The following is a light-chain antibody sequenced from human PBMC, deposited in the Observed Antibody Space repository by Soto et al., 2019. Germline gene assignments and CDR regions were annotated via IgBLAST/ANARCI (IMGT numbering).Light chain of an antibody. Sequence: EVVLTQSPGTLSLSPGERATLSCRTSQTVSPNYLVWYQQSPGQAPRLLIYAASSRATGIPDRFSGSGSGTDFTLIITSLEPEDFAVYYCQHYETSSSITFGHGTRLEIK. V-gene: IGKV3-20*01. CDR2: AAS. J-gene: IGKJ5*01. CDR1: QTVSPNY. CDR3: QHYETSSSIT.